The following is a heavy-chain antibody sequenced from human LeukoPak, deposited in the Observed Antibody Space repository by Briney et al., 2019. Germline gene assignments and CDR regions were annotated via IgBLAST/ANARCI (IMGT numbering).Heavy chain of an antibody. CDR3: ARGPTESMVRGVITGKFDY. Sequence: PSETLSLTCTVSGGSISSYYWSWIRQPAGKGLEWIGRIYTSGSTNYNPSLKSRVTMSVDTSKNQFSLKLSSVTAADTAVYYCARGPTESMVRGVITGKFDYSRQGTLVTVSS. V-gene: IGHV4-4*07. J-gene: IGHJ4*02. D-gene: IGHD3-10*01. CDR1: GGSISSYY. CDR2: IYTSGST.